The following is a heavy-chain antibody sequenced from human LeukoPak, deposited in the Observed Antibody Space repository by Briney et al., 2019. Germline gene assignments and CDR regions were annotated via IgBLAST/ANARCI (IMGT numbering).Heavy chain of an antibody. Sequence: GGSLRLSCAASGFTFSSYSMNWVRQAPGKGLEWVSSMSSSSSYIYYADSVKGRFTISRDNAKNSLYLQMNSLRAEDTAVYYCARESLYCSSTSCYKANPDYWGQGTLVTVSS. V-gene: IGHV3-21*01. J-gene: IGHJ4*02. CDR3: ARESLYCSSTSCYKANPDY. CDR1: GFTFSSYS. CDR2: MSSSSSYI. D-gene: IGHD2-2*01.